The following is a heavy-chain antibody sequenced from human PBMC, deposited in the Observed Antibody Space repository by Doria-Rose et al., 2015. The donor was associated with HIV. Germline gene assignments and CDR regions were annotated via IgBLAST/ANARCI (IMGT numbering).Heavy chain of an antibody. V-gene: IGHV2-26*01. Sequence: SGPVLVKPTETLTLTCTVSGVSLSSPGMGVSWIRQPPGKALEWLANIFSDDERSYKTSLKSRLTISRGTSKSQVVLTMTSMDPVDTATYYCARIKSSRWYHKYYFDFWGQGTLVIVPA. CDR3: ARIKSSRWYHKYYFDF. D-gene: IGHD6-13*01. J-gene: IGHJ4*02. CDR2: IFSDDER. CDR1: GVSLSSPGMG.